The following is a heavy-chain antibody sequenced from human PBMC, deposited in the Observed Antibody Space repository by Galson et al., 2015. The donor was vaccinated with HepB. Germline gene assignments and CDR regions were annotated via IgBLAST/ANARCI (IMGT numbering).Heavy chain of an antibody. Sequence: SVKASCKASGGTFSSYAISWVRQAPGQGLEWMGGIIPIFGTANYAQKFQGRVTITADESTSTAYMELSSLRSEDTAVYYCAREGGDTAMVTNDDYYYMDVWGKGTTVTVSS. V-gene: IGHV1-69*13. D-gene: IGHD5-18*01. J-gene: IGHJ6*03. CDR3: AREGGDTAMVTNDDYYYMDV. CDR1: GGTFSSYA. CDR2: IIPIFGTA.